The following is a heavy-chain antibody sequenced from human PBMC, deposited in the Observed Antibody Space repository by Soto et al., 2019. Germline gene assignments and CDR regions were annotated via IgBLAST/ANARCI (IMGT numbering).Heavy chain of an antibody. D-gene: IGHD1-7*01. V-gene: IGHV1-3*01. Sequence: QVQLLQSGAEVKKPGASVKVSCKASGYTFTSHTMHWVRQAPGQRPEWMGWINAGNGNTKYSQKFQDRVTITRDTFASTAYMELSSLTFEDTAVYYCARGTGTHDYWGQGTLVTVSS. CDR1: GYTFTSHT. CDR2: INAGNGNT. J-gene: IGHJ4*02. CDR3: ARGTGTHDY.